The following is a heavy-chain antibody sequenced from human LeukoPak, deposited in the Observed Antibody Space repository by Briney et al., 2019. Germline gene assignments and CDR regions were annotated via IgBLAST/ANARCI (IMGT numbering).Heavy chain of an antibody. CDR1: GYTFTGYY. D-gene: IGHD6-13*01. CDR3: ARDTIAAAGIDY. Sequence: ASVTVSCKASGYTFTGYYMHWVRQAPGQGLEWMGWINPNSGGTNYAQKFQGRVTMTRDTSISTAYMELSRLRPDDTAVYYCARDTIAAAGIDYWGQGTLVTVSS. V-gene: IGHV1-2*02. CDR2: INPNSGGT. J-gene: IGHJ4*02.